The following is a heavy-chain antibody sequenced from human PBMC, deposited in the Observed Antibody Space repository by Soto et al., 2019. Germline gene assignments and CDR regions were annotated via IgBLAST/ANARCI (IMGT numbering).Heavy chain of an antibody. CDR1: GGSISSSNW. CDR2: IYHSGST. Sequence: PSETLSLTXAVSGGSISSSNWWSWVRQPPGKGLEWIGEIYHSGSTNYNPSLKSRVTISVDKSKNQFSLKLSSVTAADTAVYYCARRYYGDYYFDYWGQGTLVTVSS. D-gene: IGHD4-17*01. V-gene: IGHV4-4*02. J-gene: IGHJ4*02. CDR3: ARRYYGDYYFDY.